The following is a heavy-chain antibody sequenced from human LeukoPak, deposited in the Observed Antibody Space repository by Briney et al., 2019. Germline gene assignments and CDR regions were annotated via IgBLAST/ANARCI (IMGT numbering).Heavy chain of an antibody. CDR2: ISSNGGST. CDR1: GXTFSSYA. J-gene: IGHJ5*02. Sequence: GGSLRLSCSASGXTFSSYAMHWVRQAPGKGLEYVSAISSNGGSTYYADSVKGRFTISRDNAKNSLYLQMNSLRAEDTAVYYCARPRRYSSSWYVFDPWGQGTLVTVSS. D-gene: IGHD6-13*01. CDR3: ARPRRYSSSWYVFDP. V-gene: IGHV3-64*04.